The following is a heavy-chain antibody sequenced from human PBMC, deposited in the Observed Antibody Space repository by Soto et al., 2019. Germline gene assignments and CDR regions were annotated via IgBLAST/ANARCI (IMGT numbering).Heavy chain of an antibody. D-gene: IGHD5-12*01. CDR3: ARGGYSGHDLDSDAFDI. CDR2: IIPIFGTA. V-gene: IGHV1-69*01. J-gene: IGHJ3*02. Sequence: VKVSCKASGGTFSSYAISWVRQAPGQGLEWLGGIIPIFGTANYAQKFQGRVTITADESTSTAYMELSSLRSEDTAVYYCARGGYSGHDLDSDAFDIWGQGTMVTVSS. CDR1: GGTFSSYA.